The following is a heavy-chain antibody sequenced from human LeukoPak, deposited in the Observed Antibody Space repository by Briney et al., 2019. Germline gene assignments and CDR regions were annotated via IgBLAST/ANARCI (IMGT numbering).Heavy chain of an antibody. CDR1: GGTFSSYA. CDR3: ARETLDSSGYYLFDY. D-gene: IGHD3-22*01. J-gene: IGHJ4*02. CDR2: IIPIFGTA. Sequence: SVKVSCKASGGTFSSYAISWVRQAPGQGLEWMGGIIPIFGTANYAQKFQGRVTITTDESTGTAYMELSSLRSEDTAVYYCARETLDSSGYYLFDYWGQGTLVTVSS. V-gene: IGHV1-69*05.